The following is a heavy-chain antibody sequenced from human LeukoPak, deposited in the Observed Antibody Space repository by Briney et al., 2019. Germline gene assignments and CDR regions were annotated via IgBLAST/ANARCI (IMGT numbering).Heavy chain of an antibody. D-gene: IGHD6-13*01. CDR2: ISAYNGNT. CDR3: SRDLPYSSSWESIDY. Sequence: VASVKVSCKASGYTFTSYDINWLRQAPGQGPEWMGWISAYNGNTKYAQNLQGRVTMTTDTSTSTAYMELRSLRSDDTAVYYCSRDLPYSSSWESIDYWGQGTLVTVSS. V-gene: IGHV1-18*01. J-gene: IGHJ4*02. CDR1: GYTFTSYD.